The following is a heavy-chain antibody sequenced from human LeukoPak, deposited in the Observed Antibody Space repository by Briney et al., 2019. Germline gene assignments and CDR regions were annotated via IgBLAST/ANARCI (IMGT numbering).Heavy chain of an antibody. CDR3: ARDSQAYYDILTGYPDY. Sequence: RGSLRLSCAASGFTFSSYGMHWVRQAPGKGLEWVAVIWYDGSNKYYADSVKGRFTISRDNSKNTLYLQMNSLRAEDTAVYYCARDSQAYYDILTGYPDYWGQGTLVTVSS. D-gene: IGHD3-9*01. J-gene: IGHJ4*02. CDR1: GFTFSSYG. V-gene: IGHV3-33*01. CDR2: IWYDGSNK.